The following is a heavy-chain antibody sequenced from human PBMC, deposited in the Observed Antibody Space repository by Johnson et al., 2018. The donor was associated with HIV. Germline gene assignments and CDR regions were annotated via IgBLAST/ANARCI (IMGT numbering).Heavy chain of an antibody. D-gene: IGHD7-27*01. CDR2: ISYDGSNK. CDR1: GFTFSSYA. CDR3: ARDSRTGDGAFDI. J-gene: IGHJ3*02. V-gene: IGHV3-30-3*01. Sequence: VQLVEPGGGVVQPGRSLRLSCAASGFTFSSYAMHWVRQAPGKGLEWVAVISYDGSNKYYADLGKGRFTISRDNSKNTLYLQMNSLRAVDTSAYYCARDSRTGDGAFDIWGHGTMVPVSS.